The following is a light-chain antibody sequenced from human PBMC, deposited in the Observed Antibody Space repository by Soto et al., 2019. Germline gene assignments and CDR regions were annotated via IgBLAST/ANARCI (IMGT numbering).Light chain of an antibody. Sequence: QSALTQPASVSGSPGQSITISCTGTSSDVGGYNFVSWYQQHPGKAPKLMIYDVGYRPSGVSNRFSGSKSGNTASLTISGLQAEDEADYYCSSYSSTSNVLFGGGTKVTVL. CDR1: SSDVGGYNF. CDR2: DVG. CDR3: SSYSSTSNVL. J-gene: IGLJ2*01. V-gene: IGLV2-14*01.